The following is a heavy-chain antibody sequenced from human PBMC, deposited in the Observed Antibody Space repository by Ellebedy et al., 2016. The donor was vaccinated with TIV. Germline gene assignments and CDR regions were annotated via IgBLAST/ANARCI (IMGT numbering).Heavy chain of an antibody. CDR2: IYYSGST. CDR1: GGSVSSGSHY. D-gene: IGHD3-9*01. J-gene: IGHJ2*01. CDR3: ARHDATLGRYFDWSSDRYFDL. V-gene: IGHV4-61*01. Sequence: SETLSLTXTVSGGSVSSGSHYWSWIRQPPGKGLEWIGYIYYSGSTNYNPSLKSRVTISVDTSKNQFSLKLSSVTAADTAVYYCARHDATLGRYFDWSSDRYFDLWGRGTLVTVSS.